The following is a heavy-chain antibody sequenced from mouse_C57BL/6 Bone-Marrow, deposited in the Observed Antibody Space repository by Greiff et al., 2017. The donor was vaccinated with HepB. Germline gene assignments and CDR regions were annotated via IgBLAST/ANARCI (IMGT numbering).Heavy chain of an antibody. CDR2: ISSGSSTI. Sequence: VQLKESGGGLVKPGGSLKLSCAASGFTFSYYGMHWVRQAPEKGLEWVAYISSGSSTIYYADTVKGRFTISRDNAKNTLFLQMTSLRSEDTAMYYCARRYLDYWGQGTTLTVSS. V-gene: IGHV5-17*01. CDR1: GFTFSYYG. CDR3: ARRYLDY. J-gene: IGHJ2*01.